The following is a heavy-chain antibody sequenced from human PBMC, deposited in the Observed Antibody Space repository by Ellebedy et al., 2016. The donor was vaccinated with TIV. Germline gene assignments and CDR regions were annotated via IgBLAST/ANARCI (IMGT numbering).Heavy chain of an antibody. CDR3: TGRISAPSGFDS. CDR2: IKSKTDGGTT. V-gene: IGHV3-15*01. CDR1: GFTFSSAW. Sequence: GESLKISCAASGFTFSSAWLSWVRQAPGKGLEWVGRIKSKTDGGTTDYAAPVKGRFTISRDDSKNTLYLQMNSLKTEDTAVYYCTGRISAPSGFDSWGQGTLVTVSS. D-gene: IGHD6-13*01. J-gene: IGHJ4*02.